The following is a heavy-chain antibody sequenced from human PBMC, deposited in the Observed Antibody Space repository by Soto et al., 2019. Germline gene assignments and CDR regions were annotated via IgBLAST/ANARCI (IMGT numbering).Heavy chain of an antibody. Sequence: GGSLRLSCATSGFMFRHYAMNWVRQAPGKGLEWVSFVSANADGTFYADSVKGRFSISRDNSKDILYLQMNNLRVEDTAIYYCSKGRLSFDFWGPGTLVTVSS. CDR3: SKGRLSFDF. V-gene: IGHV3-23*01. CDR2: VSANADGT. J-gene: IGHJ4*02. CDR1: GFMFRHYA.